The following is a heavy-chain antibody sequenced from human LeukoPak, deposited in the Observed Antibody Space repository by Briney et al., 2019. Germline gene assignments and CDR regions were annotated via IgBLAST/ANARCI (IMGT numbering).Heavy chain of an antibody. CDR3: AKVYSSSWSPFDY. Sequence: PGGSLRLSCAASGFTFSSYAMSWVRQAPGKGLEWVSGISGSGGNTYYADSVKGRFTISRDNSKNTLYLEMNSLRAEDTAVYYCAKVYSSSWSPFDYWGQGTLVTVSS. J-gene: IGHJ4*02. D-gene: IGHD6-13*01. V-gene: IGHV3-23*01. CDR2: ISGSGGNT. CDR1: GFTFSSYA.